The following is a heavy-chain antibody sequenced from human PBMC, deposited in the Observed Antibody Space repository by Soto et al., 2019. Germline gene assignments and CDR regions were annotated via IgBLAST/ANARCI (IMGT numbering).Heavy chain of an antibody. J-gene: IGHJ4*02. CDR3: AKDPVSNAISDYYFDS. CDR2: SSFDASLT. V-gene: IGHV3-30*18. CDR1: GFRLSSYG. Sequence: GGSLRLSRAASGFRLSSYGMNWVRQSPGKGLEWVASSSFDASLTHHTDAVKGRFIVSRDNINNMVYLQMNSLKPEDTAVYYCAKDPVSNAISDYYFDSWGQGTLVTVSS.